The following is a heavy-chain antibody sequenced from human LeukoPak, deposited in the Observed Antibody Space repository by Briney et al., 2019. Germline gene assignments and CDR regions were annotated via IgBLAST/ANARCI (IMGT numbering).Heavy chain of an antibody. CDR2: IWYDGGKQ. CDR1: GFTFSSYG. D-gene: IGHD6-19*01. CDR3: ARLIGWSRFDP. V-gene: IGHV3-33*01. J-gene: IGHJ5*02. Sequence: GGSLRLSCAASGFTFSSYGMHWVRQAPGKGLEWVALIWYDGGKQYYADSVKGRFTISRDNSKNTLHLQMNSLRAEDTAVFYCARLIGWSRFDPWGQGALVTVSS.